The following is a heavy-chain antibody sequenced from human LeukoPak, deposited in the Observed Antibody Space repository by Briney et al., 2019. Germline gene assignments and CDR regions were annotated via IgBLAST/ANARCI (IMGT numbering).Heavy chain of an antibody. V-gene: IGHV4-59*12. CDR3: AREEYSYPSWFDP. CDR2: IYYSGST. Sequence: SEALSLTCTVSGGSISSYYWSWIRQPPGKGLEWIGYIYYSGSTNYNPSLKSRVTISVDTSKNQFSLKLSSVTAADTAVYYCAREEYSYPSWFDPWGQGTLVTVSS. D-gene: IGHD5-18*01. CDR1: GGSISSYY. J-gene: IGHJ5*02.